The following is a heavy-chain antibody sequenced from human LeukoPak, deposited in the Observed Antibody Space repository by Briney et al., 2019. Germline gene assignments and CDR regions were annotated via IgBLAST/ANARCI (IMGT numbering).Heavy chain of an antibody. D-gene: IGHD5-12*01. Sequence: ASVNVSCKASGGTFSSYAISWVRQAPGQGLEWMGRIIPILGIANYAQKFQGRVTMTRDTSTSTVYMELSSLTSDDTAVYYCVRGYIGYDVGVFGIGGQGTMVTVSS. CDR3: VRGYIGYDVGVFGI. J-gene: IGHJ3*02. CDR2: IIPILGIA. V-gene: IGHV1-69*04. CDR1: GGTFSSYA.